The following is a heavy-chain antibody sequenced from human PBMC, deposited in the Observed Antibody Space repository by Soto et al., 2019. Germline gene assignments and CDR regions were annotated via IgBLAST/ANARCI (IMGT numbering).Heavy chain of an antibody. CDR2: VYRGGST. CDR3: ARDSAPVTHEIDY. J-gene: IGHJ4*02. D-gene: IGHD4-17*01. V-gene: IGHV3-66*01. CDR1: GFTVSDND. Sequence: GGSLRLSCAASGFTVSDNDMNWVRQAPGKGLEWVSVVYRGGSTYYADSVKGRFTISRDTSRNTLYLRMNSLRAEDSAVYYCARDSAPVTHEIDYWGQGTLVTVSS.